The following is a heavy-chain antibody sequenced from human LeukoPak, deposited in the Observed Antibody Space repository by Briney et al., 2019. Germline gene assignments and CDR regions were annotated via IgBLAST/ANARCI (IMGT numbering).Heavy chain of an antibody. V-gene: IGHV1-69*13. CDR3: ARDPPYGSGSYYNLYAFDI. Sequence: GASVKVSCKASGGTFSSYAISWVRQAPGQGLEWMGGIIPIFGTANYAQKFQGRVTITADESTSTAYMELSSLRSEDTAVYYCARDPPYGSGSYYNLYAFDIWGQGTMVTVSS. CDR1: GGTFSSYA. CDR2: IIPIFGTA. D-gene: IGHD3-10*01. J-gene: IGHJ3*02.